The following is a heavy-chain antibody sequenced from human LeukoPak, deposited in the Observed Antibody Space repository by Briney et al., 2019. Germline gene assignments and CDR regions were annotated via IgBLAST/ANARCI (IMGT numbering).Heavy chain of an antibody. D-gene: IGHD6-19*01. CDR2: ISTSGDST. J-gene: IGHJ4*02. CDR3: VKNGWLDY. Sequence: GGSLRLSCAASGFTFSSQNMNWARQAPGKGLEWVAYISTSGDSTKYADSVEGRFTISRDNVENSLYLLMNSLRVDDTAVYYCVKNGWLDYWGQGIVVSVSS. V-gene: IGHV3-21*01. CDR1: GFTFSSQN.